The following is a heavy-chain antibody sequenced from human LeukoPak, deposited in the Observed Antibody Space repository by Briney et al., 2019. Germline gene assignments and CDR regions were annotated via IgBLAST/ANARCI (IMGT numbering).Heavy chain of an antibody. V-gene: IGHV1-69*01. D-gene: IGHD2-2*01. Sequence: GSSVKVSCKASGGTFSSYAISWVRQAPGQGLEWMGGIIPIFGTANYAQKFQGRVTITADESTSTAYMELSSLRSEDTAVYYCAVTDCSSTSCYDYYYYYMDVWGKGTTVTVSS. CDR3: AVTDCSSTSCYDYYYYYMDV. CDR1: GGTFSSYA. CDR2: IIPIFGTA. J-gene: IGHJ6*03.